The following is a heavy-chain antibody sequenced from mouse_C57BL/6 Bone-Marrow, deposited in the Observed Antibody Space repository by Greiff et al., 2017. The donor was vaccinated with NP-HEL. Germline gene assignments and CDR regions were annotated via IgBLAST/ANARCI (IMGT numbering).Heavy chain of an antibody. Sequence: VQLQQSGPVLVKPGAPVKMSCKASGYTFTDYYMNWVKQSHGKSLEWIGVINPYNGGTSYNQKFKGKATLTVDKSSSTAYMELNSLTSEDSAVYYCARGPYYYGSSYPFAYWGQGTLVTVSA. D-gene: IGHD1-1*01. V-gene: IGHV1-19*01. CDR3: ARGPYYYGSSYPFAY. CDR2: INPYNGGT. J-gene: IGHJ3*01. CDR1: GYTFTDYY.